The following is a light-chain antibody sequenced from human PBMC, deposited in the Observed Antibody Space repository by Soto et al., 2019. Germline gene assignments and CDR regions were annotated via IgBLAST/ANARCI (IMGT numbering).Light chain of an antibody. CDR1: SSDVGGYNY. Sequence: QSALTQPASVSGSPGQSIAISCTGTSSDVGGYNYVSWYQQHPGKAPKLMIYDVSNRPSGVSNRFSGSKSGNTASLTISGLQADDEADYYGSSYTSSSTRVFGTGTKVTVL. J-gene: IGLJ1*01. CDR3: SSYTSSSTRV. V-gene: IGLV2-14*01. CDR2: DVS.